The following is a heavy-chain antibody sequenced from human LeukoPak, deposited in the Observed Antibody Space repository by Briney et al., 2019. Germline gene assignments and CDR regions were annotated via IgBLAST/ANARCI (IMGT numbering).Heavy chain of an antibody. Sequence: GGSLRLSCVASGFTFSNYGMHWVRQAPGKGLEWVAVISYDGSNKYYADSVKGRFTISRDNSKNTLYLQMNSLRDEDTAVYYCTKGVLGGTQSVSAGLDSWGQGTLVTVSS. CDR2: ISYDGSNK. D-gene: IGHD3-16*01. CDR3: TKGVLGGTQSVSAGLDS. CDR1: GFTFSNYG. V-gene: IGHV3-30*18. J-gene: IGHJ4*02.